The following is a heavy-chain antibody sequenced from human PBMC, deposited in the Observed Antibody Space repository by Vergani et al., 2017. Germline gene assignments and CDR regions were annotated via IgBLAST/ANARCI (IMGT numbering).Heavy chain of an antibody. Sequence: QVQLVESGGGVVQPGRSLRLSCAASGFTFSSYGMHWVRQAPGKGLEWVAVIWYDGSNKYYADSVKGRFTISRDNSKNTLYLQMNSLRAEDTAVYYCARGATYYDFWSGYSGGMDVWGQGTTVTVSS. D-gene: IGHD3-3*01. CDR3: ARGATYYDFWSGYSGGMDV. V-gene: IGHV3-33*01. J-gene: IGHJ6*02. CDR2: IWYDGSNK. CDR1: GFTFSSYG.